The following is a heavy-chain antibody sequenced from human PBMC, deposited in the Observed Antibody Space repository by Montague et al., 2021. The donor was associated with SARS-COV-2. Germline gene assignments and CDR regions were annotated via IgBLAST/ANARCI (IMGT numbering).Heavy chain of an antibody. CDR2: IYYSGST. J-gene: IGHJ4*02. CDR3: ARQSVNYYDSSGYSFDY. CDR1: GGSISSSSYY. D-gene: IGHD3-22*01. V-gene: IGHV4-39*01. Sequence: SETLSLTCTVSGGSISSSSYYWGWIRQPPGKGLEWIGSIYYSGSTYYNPSLKSRVTISVDTSKNQFSLKLSSVTAADTAVYYCARQSVNYYDSSGYSFDYWGQGTLVTVSS.